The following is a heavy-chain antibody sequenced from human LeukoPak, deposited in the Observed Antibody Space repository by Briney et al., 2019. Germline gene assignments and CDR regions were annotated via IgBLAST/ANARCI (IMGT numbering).Heavy chain of an antibody. Sequence: GGSLRLSCTASGFTFNTYWMTWVRQAPGKGPERVANIKHDERERHYMDSVKGRFTISRDNAKNSLYLQMNSLRVEDTAFYYCARSARDSQYSYLDYWGQGLLVTVSS. J-gene: IGHJ4*02. D-gene: IGHD5-18*01. CDR2: IKHDERER. CDR1: GFTFNTYW. CDR3: ARSARDSQYSYLDY. V-gene: IGHV3-7*01.